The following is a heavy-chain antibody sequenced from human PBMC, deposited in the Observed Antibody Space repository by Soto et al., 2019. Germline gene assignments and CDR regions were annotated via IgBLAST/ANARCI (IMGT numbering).Heavy chain of an antibody. CDR2: IYYSGST. Sequence: SETLSLTCTVSGGSISSSSYYWGWIRQPPGKGLEWIGCIYYSGSTYYNPSLKSRVTISVDTSKNQFSLKLSSVTAADTAVYYCARHGRISTVTRSYYYYYYVDVWGKGTTVTVSS. J-gene: IGHJ6*03. D-gene: IGHD4-17*01. CDR3: ARHGRISTVTRSYYYYYYVDV. V-gene: IGHV4-39*01. CDR1: GGSISSSSYY.